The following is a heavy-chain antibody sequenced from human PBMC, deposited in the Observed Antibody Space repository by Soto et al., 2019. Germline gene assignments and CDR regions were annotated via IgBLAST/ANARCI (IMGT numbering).Heavy chain of an antibody. V-gene: IGHV4-61*01. CDR2: IYYSWST. Sequence: TLSLTCTVSGGSVSSGSDDWSWIRQPPGKGLEWIGYIYYSWSTNYNPSLKSRVTISVDTSKNHFCLKLSSVTAADTAVYSCERVRLGYRSSSGKWFDPWGQGTMVTVSS. J-gene: IGHJ5*02. CDR1: GGSVSSGSDD. D-gene: IGHD6-6*01. CDR3: ERVRLGYRSSSGKWFDP.